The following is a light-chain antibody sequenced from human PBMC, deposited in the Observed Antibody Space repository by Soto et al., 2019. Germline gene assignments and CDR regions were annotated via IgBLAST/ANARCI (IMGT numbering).Light chain of an antibody. CDR3: RSYTRSSTLV. V-gene: IGLV2-14*01. CDR2: EVS. Sequence: QSVLTQPASVSGSPGQSITISCTGTSSDVGGYNYVSWYQQHPGKAPKLMIYEVSNRPSGVSNRFSGSKSGNTASLTISGLQAEDEAAYYCRSYTRSSTLVFGTGTKLTVL. J-gene: IGLJ1*01. CDR1: SSDVGGYNY.